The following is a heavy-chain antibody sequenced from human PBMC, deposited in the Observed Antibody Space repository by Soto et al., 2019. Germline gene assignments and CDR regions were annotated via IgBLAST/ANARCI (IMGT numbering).Heavy chain of an antibody. CDR1: GDSINRYY. CDR2: IYNSGST. Sequence: QVQLQESGPGLVKPSETLSLTCTVSGDSINRYYWNWIRQPPGKGLEWIGYIYNSGSTNYNPSLKSRVTMSVDTSKHKFSLKLTSVTAADTAIYYCASSRLNAVFRGTIDYWGQGTLVTVSS. D-gene: IGHD3-10*01. J-gene: IGHJ4*02. CDR3: ASSRLNAVFRGTIDY. V-gene: IGHV4-59*08.